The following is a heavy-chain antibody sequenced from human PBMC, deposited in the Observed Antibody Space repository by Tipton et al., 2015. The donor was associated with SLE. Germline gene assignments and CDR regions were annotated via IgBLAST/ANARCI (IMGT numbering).Heavy chain of an antibody. Sequence: TLSLTCSVSGGSLSRYYWSWSRQPAGKGREWIGRIYTRGTANYNISLTSRITIAVDASKNQFSLKLSSVTAADTAVYYCTKDGVVVIGIPFDYWGQGTLVTVSS. D-gene: IGHD2-21*01. CDR3: TKDGVVVIGIPFDY. CDR2: IYTRGTA. J-gene: IGHJ4*02. CDR1: GGSLSRYY. V-gene: IGHV4-4*07.